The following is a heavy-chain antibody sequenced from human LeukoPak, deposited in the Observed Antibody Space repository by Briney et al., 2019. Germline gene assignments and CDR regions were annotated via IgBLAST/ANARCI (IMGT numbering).Heavy chain of an antibody. CDR1: GYSFTTYW. J-gene: IGHJ4*02. V-gene: IGHV5-51*01. CDR2: IYPDDSDT. D-gene: IGHD6-13*01. Sequence: GESLKISCKGSGYSFTTYWIAWVRQMPGKGLEWMGIIYPDDSDTRYSPSFQGQVTISADRSISTAYLQWSSLKASDTAMYYCARTIAAAGNTFDYWGQGTLVTVSS. CDR3: ARTIAAAGNTFDY.